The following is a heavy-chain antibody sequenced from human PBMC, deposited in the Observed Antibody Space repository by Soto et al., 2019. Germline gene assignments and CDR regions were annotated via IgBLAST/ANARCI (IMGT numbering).Heavy chain of an antibody. CDR3: ASGGHVVVVTAALDY. Sequence: QVQLMQSGAEVKKPGASVKVSCKASGDTFTDYYIHWVRQAPGQGLEWMGTVNPSGGHTTYAQHFLGRVTLPMHTSASTLYMDLTSLTSDDTAIYYGASGGHVVVVTAALDYWGQGTLVTVSS. J-gene: IGHJ4*02. CDR1: GDTFTDYY. V-gene: IGHV1-46*01. D-gene: IGHD2-21*02. CDR2: VNPSGGHT.